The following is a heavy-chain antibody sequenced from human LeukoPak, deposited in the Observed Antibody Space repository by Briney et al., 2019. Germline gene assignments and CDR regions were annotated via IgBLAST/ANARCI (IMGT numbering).Heavy chain of an antibody. Sequence: ASVKVSCKVSGYTITELSMHWVRQAPGKGLEWMGGFDPEDGETIYAQKFQGRVTMTEDTSTDTAYMELSSLRSEDTAVYYCATVAEVWSGYRKTYYFDYWGQGTLVTVSS. J-gene: IGHJ4*02. V-gene: IGHV1-24*01. D-gene: IGHD3-3*01. CDR3: ATVAEVWSGYRKTYYFDY. CDR2: FDPEDGET. CDR1: GYTITELS.